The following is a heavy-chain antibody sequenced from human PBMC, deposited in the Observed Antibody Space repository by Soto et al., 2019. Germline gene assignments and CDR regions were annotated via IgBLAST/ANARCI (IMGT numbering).Heavy chain of an antibody. Sequence: PGESLKLSCKASGYSFTNYWIGWVRQMPRKVLEWMGIIYSGDSDTRYSPSFQGQVTISADKSISTAYLQWSSLKASDTAMYYCSITNGQYRNGLTAGMDVWGQGTRVTVSS. CDR2: IYSGDSDT. CDR1: GYSFTNYW. D-gene: IGHD5-18*01. V-gene: IGHV5-51*01. CDR3: SITNGQYRNGLTAGMDV. J-gene: IGHJ6*02.